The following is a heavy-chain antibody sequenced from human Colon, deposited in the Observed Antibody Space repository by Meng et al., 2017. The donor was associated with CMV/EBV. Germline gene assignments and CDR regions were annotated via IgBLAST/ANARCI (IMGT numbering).Heavy chain of an antibody. J-gene: IGHJ5*02. D-gene: IGHD1-1*01. CDR3: ARDAAYSWKGANWFDP. CDR1: GYTFTGYY. CDR2: INPNSGGT. V-gene: IGHV1-2*02. Sequence: ASVKVSCKTSGYTFTGYYMHWVRQAPGQGLEWMGSINPNSGGTNYAQNFQGRVTMTRDTSISTAYMDLSRLRSDDTAVYYCARDAAYSWKGANWFDPWPGNPGHRLL.